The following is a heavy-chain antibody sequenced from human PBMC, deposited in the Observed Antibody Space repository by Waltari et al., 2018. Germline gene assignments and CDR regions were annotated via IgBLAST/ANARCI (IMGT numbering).Heavy chain of an antibody. CDR1: GYSFTSYW. CDR2: IYPCDAAT. J-gene: IGHJ3*02. Sequence: EVQLVQSGAEVKKPGESLKISCKGSGYSFTSYWIGWVRQMPGKGREWMGMIYPCDAATRYSPSFQGQVTTSADKSISTAYLQWSSLKASDTAMYYCARRPEQWRNPPAFDIWGQGTMVTVSS. V-gene: IGHV5-51*01. D-gene: IGHD6-19*01. CDR3: ARRPEQWRNPPAFDI.